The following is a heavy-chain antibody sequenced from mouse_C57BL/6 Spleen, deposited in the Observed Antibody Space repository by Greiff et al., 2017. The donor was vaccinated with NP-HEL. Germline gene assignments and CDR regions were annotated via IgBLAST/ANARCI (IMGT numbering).Heavy chain of an antibody. V-gene: IGHV3-1*01. CDR2: ISYSGST. Sequence: EVQLQQSGPGMVKPSQSLSLTCTVTGYSITSGYDWHWIRHFPGNKLEWMGYISYSGSTNYNPSLKSRISITHDTSKNHFFLKLNSVTTEDTATYYCARANFYFDYWGQGTTLTVSS. J-gene: IGHJ2*01. CDR1: GYSITSGYD. D-gene: IGHD4-1*01. CDR3: ARANFYFDY.